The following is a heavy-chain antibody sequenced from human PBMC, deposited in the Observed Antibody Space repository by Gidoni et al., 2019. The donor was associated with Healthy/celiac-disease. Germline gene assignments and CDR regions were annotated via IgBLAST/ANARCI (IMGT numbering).Heavy chain of an antibody. CDR2: INHSGST. J-gene: IGHJ4*02. D-gene: IGHD2-2*01. V-gene: IGHV4-34*01. CDR1: GGSFRGYY. CDR3: ARRGYCSSTSCKPLPDY. Sequence: QVQLQQWGAGLLKPSEPLSLTCAVSGGSFRGYYWSWIRQPPGKGLEWIGEINHSGSTNYNPSLKSRVTISVDTSKNQFALKLSSVTAADTAVYYCARRGYCSSTSCKPLPDYWGQGTLVTVSS.